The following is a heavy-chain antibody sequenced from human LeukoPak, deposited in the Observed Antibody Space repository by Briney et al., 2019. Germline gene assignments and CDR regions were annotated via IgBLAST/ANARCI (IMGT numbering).Heavy chain of an antibody. CDR2: IFYDGTIQ. Sequence: WGSLRLSCVTSGFIFRNYAMHWIRQIPGKGLEWVAVIFYDGTIQYYADSVKGRFTISRDNSKDTVYLQMSSLRTEDTSLYYCARDPRGPTGYDSPSRDTFDYWGQGTLVTVSS. J-gene: IGHJ4*02. CDR1: GFIFRNYA. V-gene: IGHV3-30*04. CDR3: ARDPRGPTGYDSPSRDTFDY. D-gene: IGHD3-22*01.